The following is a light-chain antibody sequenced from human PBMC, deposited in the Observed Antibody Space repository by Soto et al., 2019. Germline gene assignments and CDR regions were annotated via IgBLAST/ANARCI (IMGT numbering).Light chain of an antibody. CDR2: EVT. CDR3: GSYTSSSPPYV. V-gene: IGLV2-14*01. J-gene: IGLJ1*01. CDR1: SSDVGLYDY. Sequence: QSVLTQPASVSGSPGQSITISCTGTSSDVGLYDYVSWYQHLPGKAPKLMIYEVTYRPSGVSDRFSGSKSGNTASLTISGLQAEDEADYYCGSYTSSSPPYVFGTGTKVTVL.